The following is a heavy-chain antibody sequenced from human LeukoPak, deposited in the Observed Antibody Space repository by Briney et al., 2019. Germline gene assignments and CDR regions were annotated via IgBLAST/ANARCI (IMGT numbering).Heavy chain of an antibody. CDR2: IQFDGSNK. Sequence: GGSLRLSCAASGFTFRAYAMHWVRQAPGKGLEWGTFIQFDGSNKYYADSVKGRFTISRDTSKNTLYLQMKSLRAEDTAVYYCAKSGDFPPGYFDYWGQGTLVTVSS. CDR1: GFTFRAYA. V-gene: IGHV3-30*02. CDR3: AKSGDFPPGYFDY. J-gene: IGHJ4*02. D-gene: IGHD7-27*01.